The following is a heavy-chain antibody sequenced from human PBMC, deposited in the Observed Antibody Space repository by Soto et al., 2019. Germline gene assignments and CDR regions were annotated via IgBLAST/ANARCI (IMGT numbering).Heavy chain of an antibody. CDR3: ARDGVGATSYYYYGMDV. Sequence: GGSLRLSCEASGFTFSEYYMSWIRQAPGKGLEWVSYISGSSTYINYAESVKGRFTISRDNAKNSLYLQMNSLRAEDTAVYYCARDGVGATSYYYYGMDVWGQGTTVTVSS. V-gene: IGHV3-11*05. CDR2: ISGSSTYI. D-gene: IGHD1-26*01. J-gene: IGHJ6*02. CDR1: GFTFSEYY.